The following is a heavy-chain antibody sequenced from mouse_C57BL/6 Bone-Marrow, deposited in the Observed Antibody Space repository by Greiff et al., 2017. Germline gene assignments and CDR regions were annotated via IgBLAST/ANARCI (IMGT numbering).Heavy chain of an antibody. CDR1: GYAFSSSW. V-gene: IGHV1-82*01. CDR3: ARLGGNGYFDY. Sequence: QVQLQQSGPELVKPGASVKISCKASGYAFSSSWMNWVKQRPGKGLEWIGRIYPGDGDTNYNGKFKGKATLTADKSSSTAYMQLSSLTSEDSAVYFCARLGGNGYFDYWGQGTTLTVSS. CDR2: IYPGDGDT. J-gene: IGHJ2*01. D-gene: IGHD2-1*01.